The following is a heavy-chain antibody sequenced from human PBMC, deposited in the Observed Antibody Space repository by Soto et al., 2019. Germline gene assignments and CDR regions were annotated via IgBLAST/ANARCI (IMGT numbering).Heavy chain of an antibody. J-gene: IGHJ4*02. CDR1: GGSFSGYY. V-gene: IGHV4-34*01. Sequence: SETLSLTCAVYGGSFSGYYWTWIRQPPGTGLEWIGEINHSGSTNYNPSHKSRVTISVDTSKNQFSLKLTSVTAADTVVYYCARDKITGLFDYWGQGTLVTVSS. CDR3: ARDKITGLFDY. CDR2: INHSGST. D-gene: IGHD2-8*02.